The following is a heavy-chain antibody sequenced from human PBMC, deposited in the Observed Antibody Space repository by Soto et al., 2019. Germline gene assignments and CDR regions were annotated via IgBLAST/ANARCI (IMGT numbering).Heavy chain of an antibody. CDR3: ARVGSAFDP. J-gene: IGHJ5*02. D-gene: IGHD1-26*01. Sequence: SETLSLTCSVSGGSISGDEYKWSWIRQSPGKGLEWIGYIYYSGSTYYNPSLKSRVTISLDRSRMQLSLNLNSVTAADTAVYYCARVGSAFDPWGQGILVTVSS. CDR1: GGSISGDEYK. CDR2: IYYSGST. V-gene: IGHV4-30-4*01.